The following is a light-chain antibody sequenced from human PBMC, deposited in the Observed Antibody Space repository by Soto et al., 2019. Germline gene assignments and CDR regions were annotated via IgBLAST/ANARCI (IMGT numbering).Light chain of an antibody. CDR2: DAS. V-gene: IGKV3-11*01. J-gene: IGKJ3*01. CDR1: QSVSSY. Sequence: EIGLTQSPATLYLSPGERATLSCRASQSVSSYLAWYQQKTGQAPRLLIYDASNRATGIPARFSGSGSGTDFSLNISGLEPEDFAVYYCQQRSNWPIFTFGPGTKVDIK. CDR3: QQRSNWPIFT.